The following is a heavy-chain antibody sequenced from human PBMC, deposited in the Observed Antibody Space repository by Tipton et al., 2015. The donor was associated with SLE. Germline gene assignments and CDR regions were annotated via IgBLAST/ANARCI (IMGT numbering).Heavy chain of an antibody. V-gene: IGHV4-34*01. Sequence: TLSLTCAVYGGSFSGYYWSWIRQPPGKGLEWIGEINHSGSTNYNPSLKSRVTISVDTSKNQFSLKLTSVTAADTAVYYCASTWATIGAFDIWGQGTMVTVSS. CDR3: ASTWATIGAFDI. J-gene: IGHJ3*02. CDR1: GGSFSGYY. CDR2: INHSGST. D-gene: IGHD5-12*01.